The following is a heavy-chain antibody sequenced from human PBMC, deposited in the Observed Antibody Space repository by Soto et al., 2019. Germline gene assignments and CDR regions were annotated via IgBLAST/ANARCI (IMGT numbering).Heavy chain of an antibody. D-gene: IGHD6-6*01. CDR2: IYYSGST. J-gene: IGHJ4*02. Sequence: SETLSLTCTVSVGSISSYYWSWIRQPPGKGLEWIGYIYYSGSTNYNPSLKSRVTISVDTSKNQFSLKLSSVTAADTAVYYCAREYSSSSGLDYWGQGTLVTVSS. CDR3: AREYSSSSGLDY. V-gene: IGHV4-59*01. CDR1: VGSISSYY.